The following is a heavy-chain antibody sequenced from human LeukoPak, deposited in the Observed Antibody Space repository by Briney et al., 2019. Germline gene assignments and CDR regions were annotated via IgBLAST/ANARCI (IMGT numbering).Heavy chain of an antibody. CDR3: AIPRLQSVSDFDY. D-gene: IGHD4-11*01. Sequence: GGSLRLSCAASGFTFSSYGMHWVRQAPGKGLEWVAFIRYDGSNKYYADSVKGRFTISRDNSKNTLYLQMNSLRAEDTAVYYCAIPRLQSVSDFDYWGQGTLVTVSS. V-gene: IGHV3-30*02. CDR2: IRYDGSNK. CDR1: GFTFSSYG. J-gene: IGHJ4*02.